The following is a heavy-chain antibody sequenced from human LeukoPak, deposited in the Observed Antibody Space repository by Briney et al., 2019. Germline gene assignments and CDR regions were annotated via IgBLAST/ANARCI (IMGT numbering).Heavy chain of an antibody. Sequence: SETLSLTCAVYGGSFSGYYWSWIRQPPGKGLEWIGEINHSGSTNYNPSLKSRVTISVDTSKSQFSLKLSSVTAADTAVYYCARGGYYGSGSYYSRAGYFDYWGQGTLVTVSS. D-gene: IGHD3-10*01. CDR2: INHSGST. V-gene: IGHV4-34*01. J-gene: IGHJ4*02. CDR1: GGSFSGYY. CDR3: ARGGYYGSGSYYSRAGYFDY.